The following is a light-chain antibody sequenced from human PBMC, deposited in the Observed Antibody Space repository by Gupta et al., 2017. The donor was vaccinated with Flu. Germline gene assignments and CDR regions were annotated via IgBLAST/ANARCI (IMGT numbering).Light chain of an antibody. V-gene: IGKV1-5*03. CDR3: LQDSRSPVA. CDR1: ESINTW. J-gene: IGKJ1*01. Sequence: DIQMTQSPSTLSASVGERVTITCRASESINTWLTWYQQKPGNAPNLLIYKASRLESGVPSRFSGSGSGTEFTLTISRLQPDDFAGYYCLQDSRSPVAFGRGTKVEIK. CDR2: KAS.